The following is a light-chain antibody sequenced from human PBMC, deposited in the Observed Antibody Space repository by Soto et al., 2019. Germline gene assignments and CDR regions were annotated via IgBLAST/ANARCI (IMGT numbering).Light chain of an antibody. Sequence: EVVLTHSPGTLSLSPGERATLSCRASQSVSSSYLAWYQQKPGQAPRLLIYGASSRATGIPARFSGSGSGTDFTLTISRLEPEDFAVYYCQQYGSSSWTFGQGTKV. J-gene: IGKJ1*01. CDR1: QSVSSSY. V-gene: IGKV3-20*01. CDR3: QQYGSSSWT. CDR2: GAS.